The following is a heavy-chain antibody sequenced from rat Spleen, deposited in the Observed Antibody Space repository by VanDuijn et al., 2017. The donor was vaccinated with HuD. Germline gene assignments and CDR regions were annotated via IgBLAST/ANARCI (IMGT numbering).Heavy chain of an antibody. J-gene: IGHJ2*01. CDR2: IFYDGSRT. V-gene: IGHV5S10*01. CDR3: ATQGITAPHFDY. CDR1: RFNFSDYT. Sequence: EVRLVESGGGLVQPGRSLKLSCAASRFNFSDYTMAWVRQAPEKGLEWVATIFYDGSRTYYRDSVKGRFTISRDNARSILYLQMDRLGSVDTATYYCATQGITAPHFDYWGQGVMVTVSS. D-gene: IGHD1-4*01.